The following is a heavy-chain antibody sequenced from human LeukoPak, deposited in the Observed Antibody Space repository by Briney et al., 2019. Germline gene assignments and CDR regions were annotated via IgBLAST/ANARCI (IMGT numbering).Heavy chain of an antibody. V-gene: IGHV4-39*01. J-gene: IGHJ4*02. D-gene: IGHD2-15*01. CDR2: IYYSGST. Sequence: SETLSLTCTVSGDSISSVSYYWGWIRQPPGKGLEWIGSIYYSGSTYYNPSLKSRVTISVDTSKNQFSLKLSSVTAADTAVYYCARHENCSGGSCYSTPFDYWGQGTLVTVSS. CDR3: ARHENCSGGSCYSTPFDY. CDR1: GDSISSVSYY.